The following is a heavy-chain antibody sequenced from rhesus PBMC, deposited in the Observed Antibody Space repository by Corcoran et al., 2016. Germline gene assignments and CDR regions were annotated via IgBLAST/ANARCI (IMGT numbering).Heavy chain of an antibody. CDR2: IRSGGST. V-gene: IGHV4-160*01. CDR1: GGSVSGYL. CDR3: ARLRSGYYFDY. Sequence: QVQLQQWGEGLVKPSETLSLTCAVYGGSVSGYLWGWLRQPPGKGVEWSARIRSGGSTNNNPSLKSRVTISIDTSKNQFALKLSSGTAADTAVYYCARLRSGYYFDYWGQGVLVTVSS. J-gene: IGHJ4*01. D-gene: IGHD2-33*01.